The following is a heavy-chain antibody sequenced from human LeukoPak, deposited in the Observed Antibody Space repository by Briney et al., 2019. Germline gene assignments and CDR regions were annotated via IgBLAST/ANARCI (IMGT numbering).Heavy chain of an antibody. V-gene: IGHV3-23*01. CDR2: ISDSGGST. D-gene: IGHD6-13*01. CDR3: AKDHGGIAI. J-gene: IGHJ3*02. CDR1: GFTFSSYA. Sequence: PGGSLRLSCAASGFTFSSYAISWVRQPPGKGLEWVSTISDSGGSTYYADSVKGRFTISRDNSKNTLYLQMNSLRAEDTAVYYCAKDHGGIAIWGQGTMVTVSS.